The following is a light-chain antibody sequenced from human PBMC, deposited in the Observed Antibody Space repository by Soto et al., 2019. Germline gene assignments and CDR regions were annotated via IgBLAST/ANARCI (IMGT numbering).Light chain of an antibody. V-gene: IGLV2-8*01. J-gene: IGLJ2*01. CDR1: SSDVGGYNY. Sequence: QSALTQPPSASGSPGPSGTISCTGTSSDVGGYNYVSWYQQHPGKAPKLMIYEVSKRPSGVPDRFSGSKSGNTASLTVSGLQAEDEADYYCSSYAGSNNLVFGGGTKVTVL. CDR3: SSYAGSNNLV. CDR2: EVS.